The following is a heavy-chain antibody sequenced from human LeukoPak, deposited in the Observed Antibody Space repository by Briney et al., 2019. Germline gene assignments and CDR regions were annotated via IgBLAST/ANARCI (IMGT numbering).Heavy chain of an antibody. CDR1: GGSISSYY. D-gene: IGHD3-10*01. J-gene: IGHJ3*02. CDR2: IYTSGST. V-gene: IGHV4-4*07. CDR3: ARGVLGYYYGSGAFDI. Sequence: SETLSLTCTVSGGSISSYYWSRIRQPAGKGLEWIGRIYTSGSTNYNPSLKSRVTMSVDTSKNQFSLKLSSVTAADTAVYYCARGVLGYYYGSGAFDIWGQGTMVTVSS.